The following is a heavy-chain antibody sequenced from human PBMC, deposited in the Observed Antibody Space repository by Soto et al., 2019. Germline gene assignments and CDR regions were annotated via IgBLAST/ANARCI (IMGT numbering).Heavy chain of an antibody. CDR1: GFSLTNAGWG. CDR2: ICSSDTT. D-gene: IGHD3-16*01. Sequence: QVTLKESGPVLVRPTETLTLTCTVAGFSLTNAGWGVSWIRQPPGKALEWLAHICSSDTTYFNPSLNNRLTIFKDTSNSQVVPTMTNMDPVDTATYFCARAEDAYSVDYWGRGTLVTVSS. V-gene: IGHV2-26*01. J-gene: IGHJ4*02. CDR3: ARAEDAYSVDY.